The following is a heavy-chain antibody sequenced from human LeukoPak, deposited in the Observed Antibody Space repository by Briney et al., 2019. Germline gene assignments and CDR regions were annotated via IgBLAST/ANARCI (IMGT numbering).Heavy chain of an antibody. CDR2: INHSGST. CDR3: ARAIDPPYCFDY. V-gene: IGHV4-34*01. CDR1: GGSFSGYY. Sequence: SETLSLTCAVYGGSFSGYYWSWIRQPPGKGLEWIGEINHSGSTNYNPSLKSRVTISVDTSKNQFPLKLSSVTAADTAVYYCARAIDPPYCFDYWGQGTLVTVSS. J-gene: IGHJ4*02.